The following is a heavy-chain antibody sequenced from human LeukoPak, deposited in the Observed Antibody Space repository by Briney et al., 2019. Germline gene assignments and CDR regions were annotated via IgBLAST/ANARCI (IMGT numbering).Heavy chain of an antibody. Sequence: ASVKVSCKASGYTFTGYYMHWVRKAPGQGLEWMGWINPNSGGTKYAQKFQGRVTMTRDTSISTAYMELSRLISDDTAVYYCARAEALYDSSGYYEDYWGQGTLVTVSS. D-gene: IGHD3-22*01. J-gene: IGHJ4*02. CDR3: ARAEALYDSSGYYEDY. CDR1: GYTFTGYY. V-gene: IGHV1-2*02. CDR2: INPNSGGT.